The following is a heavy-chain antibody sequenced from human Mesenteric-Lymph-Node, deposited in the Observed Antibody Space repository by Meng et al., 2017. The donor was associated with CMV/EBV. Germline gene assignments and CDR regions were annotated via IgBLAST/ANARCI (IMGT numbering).Heavy chain of an antibody. CDR3: ARGSGARKLTIFGVVTPKRSGYFDY. CDR1: GGSFSGYY. Sequence: GSLRLSCAVYGGSFSGYYWSWIRQPPGKGLEWIGEINHSGSTNYNPPLKSRVTISVDTSKNQFSLKLSSVTAADTAVYYCARGSGARKLTIFGVVTPKRSGYFDYWGQGTLVTVSS. D-gene: IGHD3-3*01. CDR2: INHSGST. V-gene: IGHV4-34*01. J-gene: IGHJ4*02.